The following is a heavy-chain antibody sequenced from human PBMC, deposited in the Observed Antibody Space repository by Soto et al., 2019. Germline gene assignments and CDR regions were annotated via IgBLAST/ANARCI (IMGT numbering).Heavy chain of an antibody. J-gene: IGHJ2*01. Sequence: PGGSLRLSCVASGLTFSNYAMGWVRQAPGTGLEWVSAITANGGRANYADSVQGRFTVSRDNSQNTLYMQMSSLRAEDTAVYYCAKDLRGPEAGTWYFDLWGRGTLVTAPQ. CDR2: ITANGGRA. D-gene: IGHD6-13*01. V-gene: IGHV3-23*01. CDR3: AKDLRGPEAGTWYFDL. CDR1: GLTFSNYA.